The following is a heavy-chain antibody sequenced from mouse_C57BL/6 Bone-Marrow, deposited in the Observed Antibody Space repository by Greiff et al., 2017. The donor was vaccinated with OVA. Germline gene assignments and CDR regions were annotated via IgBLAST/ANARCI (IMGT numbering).Heavy chain of an antibody. CDR3: TTLLLRSFDY. Sequence: EVMLVESGAELVRPGASVKLSCTASGFNIKDDYMHWVKQRPEQGLEWIGWIDPENGDTEYASKFQGKATITADTSSNTAYLQLSSLTSEDTAVYYCTTLLLRSFDYWGQGTTLTVSS. J-gene: IGHJ2*01. V-gene: IGHV14-4*01. CDR2: IDPENGDT. CDR1: GFNIKDDY. D-gene: IGHD1-1*01.